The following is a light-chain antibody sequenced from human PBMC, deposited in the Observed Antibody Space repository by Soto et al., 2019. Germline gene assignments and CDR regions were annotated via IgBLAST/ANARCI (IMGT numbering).Light chain of an antibody. CDR3: SSYAGSNTVI. V-gene: IGLV2-23*01. J-gene: IGLJ2*01. CDR1: TSDVGIYNL. CDR2: EAT. Sequence: QSALTQPASVSGSPGQSITISCSGATSDVGIYNLVSWYQQHPGKAPKLMIYEATKRPSGVSNRFSGSKSANTTSLTISGLQTEDEADYYCSSYAGSNTVIFGGGTKVTVL.